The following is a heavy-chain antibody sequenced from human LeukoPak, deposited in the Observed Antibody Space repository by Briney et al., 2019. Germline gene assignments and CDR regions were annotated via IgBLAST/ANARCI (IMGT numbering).Heavy chain of an antibody. CDR3: ASCSGGSCYSSGFGY. J-gene: IGHJ4*02. CDR1: GGSISSYY. CDR2: IYYSGST. D-gene: IGHD2-15*01. V-gene: IGHV4-59*01. Sequence: SETLSLTCTVSGGSISSYYWSWIRQPPGKGLEWIGYIYYSGSTNYNPSLKSRVTISVDTSKNQFSLKLSSVTAADTAVYYCASCSGGSCYSSGFGYWGQGTLVTVPS.